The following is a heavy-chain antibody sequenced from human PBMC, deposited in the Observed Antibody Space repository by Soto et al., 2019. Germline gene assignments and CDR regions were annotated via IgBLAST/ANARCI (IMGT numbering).Heavy chain of an antibody. CDR2: IWYDGSSE. V-gene: IGHV3-33*01. Sequence: QVQLVESGGGVVQPGRSLRLSCAASGFTFNRYGMHWVRQAPGKGLEWVAVIWYDGSSEYYADSVKGRFTISRDNSKNTLFLKMNSVRAEDTAVYSCARGVDYFDYWGQGTLVTVSS. CDR3: ARGVDYFDY. J-gene: IGHJ4*02. CDR1: GFTFNRYG.